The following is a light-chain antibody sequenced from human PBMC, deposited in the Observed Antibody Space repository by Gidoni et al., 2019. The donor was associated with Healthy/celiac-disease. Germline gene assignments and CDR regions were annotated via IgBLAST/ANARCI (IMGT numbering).Light chain of an antibody. J-gene: IGKJ4*01. CDR1: QSLLHSNGYNY. Sequence: DIVMTQSPLSLPVTPGEPASISCRSSQSLLHSNGYNYLDWYLQKPGQSPQLLIYLGSNRASGVPDRFSGSGSGTDFTLKISRVEAEDVGVYYCMQALQTPIXGXTKVEIK. CDR2: LGS. CDR3: MQALQTP. V-gene: IGKV2-28*01.